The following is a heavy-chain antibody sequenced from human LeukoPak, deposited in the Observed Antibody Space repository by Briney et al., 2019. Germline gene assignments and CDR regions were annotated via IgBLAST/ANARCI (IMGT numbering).Heavy chain of an antibody. CDR3: AGVLGLRDLAYFDY. CDR1: GFTFNTYW. Sequence: PGGSLRLSCAASGFTFNTYWMHCVRQAPGKGLVWVSRIRSDGSSTSYADSVRGRFTISRDNAKNTLYLQMNSLRAEDTAVYYCAGVLGLRDLAYFDYWGHGTRVTVSS. CDR2: IRSDGSST. J-gene: IGHJ4*01. V-gene: IGHV3-74*01. D-gene: IGHD3-16*01.